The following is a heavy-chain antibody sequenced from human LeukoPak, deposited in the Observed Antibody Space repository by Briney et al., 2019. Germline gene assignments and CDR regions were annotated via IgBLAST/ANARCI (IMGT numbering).Heavy chain of an antibody. CDR2: ISSSSSYI. V-gene: IGHV3-21*04. CDR3: ARDPGSGWIRFDY. D-gene: IGHD6-19*01. J-gene: IGHJ4*02. Sequence: PGGSLRLSCAASGFTFSSYSMNWVRQAPGKGLEWVSSISSSSSYIYYADSVKGRFTISRDNAKNSLYLQMNSLRSDDTAVYCCARDPGSGWIRFDYWGQGTLVTVSS. CDR1: GFTFSSYS.